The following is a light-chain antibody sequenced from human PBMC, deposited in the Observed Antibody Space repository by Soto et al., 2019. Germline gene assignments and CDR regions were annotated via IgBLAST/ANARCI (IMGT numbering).Light chain of an antibody. Sequence: DIQMTQSPSSPRASVGERVPVVCRASQSIGYWLAWYQQKAGKAPKVLIYDVSRLESGVPPRFSGSGSGTEFTLTISSLQPADFATYYCQQYNRYPWTCGQGTKVDIK. J-gene: IGKJ1*01. CDR2: DVS. CDR1: QSIGYW. CDR3: QQYNRYPWT. V-gene: IGKV1-5*02.